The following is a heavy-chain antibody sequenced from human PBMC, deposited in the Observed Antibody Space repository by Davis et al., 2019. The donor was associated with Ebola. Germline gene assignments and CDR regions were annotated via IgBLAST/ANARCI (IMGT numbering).Heavy chain of an antibody. Sequence: ASVKVSCKASGYSFPSHDISWVRQAPGQGLEWMAWISAYNGHTNYAQKFQGRLTLTTDTSTSTVYMELRSLTSDDTAVYYCARPRGLAVTLFDYWGQGTLVTVSS. V-gene: IGHV1-18*01. CDR1: GYSFPSHD. CDR2: ISAYNGHT. J-gene: IGHJ4*02. D-gene: IGHD4-17*01. CDR3: ARPRGLAVTLFDY.